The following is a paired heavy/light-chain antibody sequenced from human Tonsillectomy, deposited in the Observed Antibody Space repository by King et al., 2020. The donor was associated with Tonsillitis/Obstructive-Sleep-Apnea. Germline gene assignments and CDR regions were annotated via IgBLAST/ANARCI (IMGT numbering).Light chain of an antibody. CDR3: QQYGSSPLT. Sequence: EIVLTQSPGTLSLSPGERATLSCRASQSVSSSYLAWYQQKPGQAPRLLISGASSRATGIPDRFSGSGSGTDFTLTISRLEPEDLAVYYCQQYGSSPLTFGGGTKVEIK. CDR1: QSVSSSY. V-gene: IGKV3-20*01. CDR2: GAS. J-gene: IGKJ4*01.
Heavy chain of an antibody. J-gene: IGHJ4*02. D-gene: IGHD2-2*01. CDR1: GYTFTSYG. V-gene: IGHV1-18*01. CDR2: IDAYGNR. Sequence: QVQLVQSGAEVKKPGASVKVSCKASGYTFTSYGFSWVRQAPGQGLEWMGWIDAYGNRNYAQKFQARVTMTTDTSTGTTYMELRSLRSDDTAVYYCARNGYCSSVSCLFDYWGQGTLVTVSS. CDR3: ARNGYCSSVSCLFDY.